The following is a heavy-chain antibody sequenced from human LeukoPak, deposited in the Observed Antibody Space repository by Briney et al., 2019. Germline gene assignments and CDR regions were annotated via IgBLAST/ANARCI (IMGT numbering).Heavy chain of an antibody. J-gene: IGHJ6*02. Sequence: SETLSLTCTVSGGSVNSGSYYWSWIRQPPGKGLECIGYIYYSGSTNYNPSLKSRVTISVDTSKNQFSLKLSSVTAADTAVYYCARPYGNHWYYDFWSGSNYYYYGMDVWGQGTTVTVSS. D-gene: IGHD3-3*01. CDR1: GGSVNSGSYY. V-gene: IGHV4-61*01. CDR2: IYYSGST. CDR3: ARPYGNHWYYDFWSGSNYYYYGMDV.